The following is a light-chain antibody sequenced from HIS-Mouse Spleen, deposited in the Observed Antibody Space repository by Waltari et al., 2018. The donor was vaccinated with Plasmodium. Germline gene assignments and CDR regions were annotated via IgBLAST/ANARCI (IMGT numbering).Light chain of an antibody. Sequence: SYELTQPPSVSVSPGQTARITCSGDALPKKYASWYQQKSGQAPALVIYEDSKRPSGIPERFSGSSSGTMATLTISGAQVEDEADYYCYSTDSSGNHRVFGGGTKLTVL. CDR1: ALPKKY. J-gene: IGLJ3*02. V-gene: IGLV3-10*01. CDR2: EDS. CDR3: YSTDSSGNHRV.